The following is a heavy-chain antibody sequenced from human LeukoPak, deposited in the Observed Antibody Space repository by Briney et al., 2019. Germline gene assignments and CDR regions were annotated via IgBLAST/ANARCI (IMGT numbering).Heavy chain of an antibody. V-gene: IGHV3-30-3*01. CDR2: ISYDGSNK. CDR1: GFTFSSYA. Sequence: GGSLRLSCAASGFTFSSYAMHWVRQAPGKGLEWVAVISYDGSNKYYADSVKGRFTISRDNSKNTLYLQMNSLRAEDTAVYYCARTTMVRGPSDYWGQGTLVTVSS. D-gene: IGHD3-10*01. CDR3: ARTTMVRGPSDY. J-gene: IGHJ4*02.